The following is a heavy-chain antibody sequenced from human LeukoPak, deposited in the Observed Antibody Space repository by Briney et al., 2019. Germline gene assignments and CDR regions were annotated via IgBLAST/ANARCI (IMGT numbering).Heavy chain of an antibody. J-gene: IGHJ4*02. CDR1: GFTFDDYA. CDR2: ISWNSGII. V-gene: IGHV3-9*01. CDR3: VKASRGDYFDY. Sequence: GGSLRLSCAASGFTFDDYAMHWVRQAPGKGLERVSGISWNSGIIGYADSVKGRFTISRDNAKNSLYLQMNSLRAGDTALYYCVKASRGDYFDYWGQGTLVTVSS.